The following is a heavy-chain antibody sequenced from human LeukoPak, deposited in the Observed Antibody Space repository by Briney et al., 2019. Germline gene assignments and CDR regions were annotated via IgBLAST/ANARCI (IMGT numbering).Heavy chain of an antibody. Sequence: GGTLRLSCAVSGFTFSSYAMSWVRQAPENGLEWVSVITSDGGSTHYAASVKGRFTVTRDNSKNTLYLQMNSLRAEDTAVYYCAKGPNGDSNYFFDYWGQGTLVTVSS. CDR1: GFTFSSYA. D-gene: IGHD4-11*01. CDR3: AKGPNGDSNYFFDY. V-gene: IGHV3-23*01. J-gene: IGHJ4*02. CDR2: ITSDGGST.